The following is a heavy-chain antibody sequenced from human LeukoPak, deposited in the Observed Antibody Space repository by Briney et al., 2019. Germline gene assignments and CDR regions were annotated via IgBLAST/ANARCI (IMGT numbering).Heavy chain of an antibody. Sequence: PSETLSLTCTVSGGSFSSSSYYWGWIRQPPGKGLEWIGSIYYSGSTYYNPSLKSRVTISVDTSKNQFSLKLSSVTAADAAVYYCARGYSSSWYFVYWGQGTLVTVSS. D-gene: IGHD6-13*01. CDR1: GGSFSSSSYY. V-gene: IGHV4-39*01. CDR3: ARGYSSSWYFVY. CDR2: IYYSGST. J-gene: IGHJ4*02.